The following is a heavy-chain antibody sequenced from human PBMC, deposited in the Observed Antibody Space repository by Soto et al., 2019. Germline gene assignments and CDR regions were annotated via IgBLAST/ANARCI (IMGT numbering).Heavy chain of an antibody. CDR3: ARALTQIYKIAAVSGSQLAYPGFEYGMDV. J-gene: IGHJ6*02. CDR2: IWYYGSNK. D-gene: IGHD6-6*01. CDR1: GFTFSSYG. Sequence: PCGSLILSCASSGFTFSSYGMHWVRRAPFKCLEGVSFIWYYGSNKYYSDSVKGRFTISRDNSKNTMYLQMNSLRAEETAVYYCARALTQIYKIAAVSGSQLAYPGFEYGMDVWGQATTVTVSS. V-gene: IGHV3-33*01.